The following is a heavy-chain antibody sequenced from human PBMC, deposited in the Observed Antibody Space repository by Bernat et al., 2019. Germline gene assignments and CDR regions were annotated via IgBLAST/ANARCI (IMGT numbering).Heavy chain of an antibody. CDR3: ARDLPATTGKGGKDAFDI. CDR2: IIPIFGTA. Sequence: QVQLVQSGAEVKKPGSSVKVSCKASGGTFSSYAISWVRQAPGQGLEWMGGIIPIFGTANYAQKFQGRVKITADESTSTAYMELSSLRSEDTAVYYCARDLPATTGKGGKDAFDIWGQGTMVTVSS. J-gene: IGHJ3*02. V-gene: IGHV1-69*01. D-gene: IGHD4-17*01. CDR1: GGTFSSYA.